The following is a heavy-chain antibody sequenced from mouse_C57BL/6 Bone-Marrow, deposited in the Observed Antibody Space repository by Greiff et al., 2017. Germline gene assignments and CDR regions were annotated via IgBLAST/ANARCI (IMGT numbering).Heavy chain of an antibody. J-gene: IGHJ3*01. V-gene: IGHV1-50*01. CDR3: ARGGVITSD. CDR1: GYTFTSYW. D-gene: IGHD1-1*01. Sequence: VQLQQPGAELVKPGASVKLSCKASGYTFTSYWMQWVNQRPGQGLEWIGEIDPSDSYTNYNQKFKGKATLTVDTSSSTAYMQLSSLTSEDSAVYYCARGGVITSDWGQGTLVTVSA. CDR2: IDPSDSYT.